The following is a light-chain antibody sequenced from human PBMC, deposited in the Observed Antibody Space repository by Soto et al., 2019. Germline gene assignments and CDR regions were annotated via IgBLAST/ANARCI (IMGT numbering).Light chain of an antibody. Sequence: EIALTQSPGTLSLSPGERATLSCRASQSVSSSYLAWYQQKPGQAPRLLIYGASSRATGIPDRFSGSGSGTDFTITISRLEPEDFAVYYCQQYGSSPPETFGQGTKVEIK. CDR1: QSVSSSY. J-gene: IGKJ1*01. CDR2: GAS. V-gene: IGKV3-20*01. CDR3: QQYGSSPPET.